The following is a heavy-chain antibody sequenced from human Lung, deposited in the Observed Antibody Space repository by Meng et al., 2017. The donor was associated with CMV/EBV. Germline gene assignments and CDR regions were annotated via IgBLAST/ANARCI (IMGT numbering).Heavy chain of an antibody. CDR1: GGFISSSSW. Sequence: SXTLSLXCAVSGGFISSSSWWSWVRQPPGKGLEWIGEIHHSGRTKYNPSLKSRVIISVDKSKNQFTLNLSSVTAADTAVYFCAREYCSATSCYLVASGGMDVWGQGXTVTVSS. D-gene: IGHD2-2*01. V-gene: IGHV4-4*02. J-gene: IGHJ6*02. CDR2: IHHSGRT. CDR3: AREYCSATSCYLVASGGMDV.